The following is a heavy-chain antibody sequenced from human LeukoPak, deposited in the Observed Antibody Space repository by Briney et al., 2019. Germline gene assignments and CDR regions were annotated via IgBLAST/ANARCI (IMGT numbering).Heavy chain of an antibody. J-gene: IGHJ5*02. Sequence: PETLSLTCTVSGGSISSSSYYWGWIRQPPGKGLEWIGSIYYSGRTYYNPSLKSRVTISVDTSKNQFSLKLSSVTAADTAVYYCARHGSGYWFDPWGQGTLVTVSS. CDR3: ARHGSGYWFDP. D-gene: IGHD3-10*01. CDR1: GGSISSSSYY. CDR2: IYYSGRT. V-gene: IGHV4-39*01.